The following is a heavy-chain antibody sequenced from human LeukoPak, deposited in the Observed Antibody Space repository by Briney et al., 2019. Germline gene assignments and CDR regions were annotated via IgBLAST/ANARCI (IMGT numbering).Heavy chain of an antibody. CDR1: GFTFNNYG. V-gene: IGHV3-23*01. CDR2: ISGSGDGA. CDR3: AREGYYGSGSPPSLYFDY. D-gene: IGHD3-10*01. Sequence: GGSLRLSCEGSGFTFNNYGMSWVRQAPGKGLEWVAGISGSGDGANYADSVKGRFTISRDNSRSTLYLQMNSLRPEDTAIYYCAREGYYGSGSPPSLYFDYWGQGTLVTVSS. J-gene: IGHJ4*02.